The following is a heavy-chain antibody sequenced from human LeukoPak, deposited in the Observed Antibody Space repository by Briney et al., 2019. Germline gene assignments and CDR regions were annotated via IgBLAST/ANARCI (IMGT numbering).Heavy chain of an antibody. D-gene: IGHD3-3*01. V-gene: IGHV3-30*02. Sequence: SGGSLRLSCAGSGFTFGDYAMNWFRQAPGKGLEWVAFIRYDGSNKYYADSVKGRFTISRDNSKNTLYLQMNSLRAEDTAVYYCAKDFPSYYDFWSGYFDYWGQGTLVTVSS. J-gene: IGHJ4*02. CDR3: AKDFPSYYDFWSGYFDY. CDR1: GFTFGDYA. CDR2: IRYDGSNK.